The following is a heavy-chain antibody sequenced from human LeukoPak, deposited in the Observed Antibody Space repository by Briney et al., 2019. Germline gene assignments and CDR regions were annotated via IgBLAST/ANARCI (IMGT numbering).Heavy chain of an antibody. CDR1: GFTVSGFF. Sequence: GGSLRLSCAASGFTVSGFFMTWVRQAPGMGLQWVSVIYGGGSTDYADSVKGRFTISRDNSKNTLYLQMNSLRAEDTAVYYCARGHSGARAYFFDFWGQGTLVTVSS. CDR3: ARGHSGARAYFFDF. D-gene: IGHD6-25*01. J-gene: IGHJ4*02. V-gene: IGHV3-53*01. CDR2: IYGGGST.